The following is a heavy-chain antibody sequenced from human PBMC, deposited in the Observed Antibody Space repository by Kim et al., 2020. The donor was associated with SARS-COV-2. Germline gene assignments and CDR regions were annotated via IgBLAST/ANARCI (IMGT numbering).Heavy chain of an antibody. CDR1: GFTFSSYW. V-gene: IGHV3-74*01. J-gene: IGHJ5*02. CDR3: ARERGSRNGWFDP. D-gene: IGHD1-26*01. Sequence: GGSLRLSCAASGFTFSSYWMHWVRQAPGKGLVWVSRINSDGSSTSYADSVKGRFTISRDNAKNTLYLQMNSLRAEDTAVYYCARERGSRNGWFDPWGQGTLVTVSS. CDR2: INSDGSST.